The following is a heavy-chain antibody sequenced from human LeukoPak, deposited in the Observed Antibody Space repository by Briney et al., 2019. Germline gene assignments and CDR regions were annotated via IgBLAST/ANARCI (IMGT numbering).Heavy chain of an antibody. CDR1: GYAFGDFH. Sequence: ASVKVSCKASGYAFGDFHMHWVNQAPGKGLKWVGRIDPENGETKIGEGFQGRVTISADSSTETAYMELTSLTKDDTAVYYCATPTPRYSSSPVKSWGQGTLVTVSS. D-gene: IGHD6-19*01. J-gene: IGHJ5*02. CDR3: ATPTPRYSSSPVKS. V-gene: IGHV1-69-2*01. CDR2: IDPENGET.